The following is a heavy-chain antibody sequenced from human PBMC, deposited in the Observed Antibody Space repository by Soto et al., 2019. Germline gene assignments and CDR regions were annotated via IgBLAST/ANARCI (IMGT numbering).Heavy chain of an antibody. CDR1: GGSISSSNW. D-gene: IGHD6-6*01. CDR2: IYHSGST. Sequence: PSETLSLTCAVSGGSISSSNWWSWVRQPPGKGLEWIGEIYHSGSTNYNPSLKSRVTISVDTSKNQFSLKLSSVTAADTAVYYCAREFRYGNSFYYYMDVWGKGTTVTVSS. V-gene: IGHV4-4*02. CDR3: AREFRYGNSFYYYMDV. J-gene: IGHJ6*03.